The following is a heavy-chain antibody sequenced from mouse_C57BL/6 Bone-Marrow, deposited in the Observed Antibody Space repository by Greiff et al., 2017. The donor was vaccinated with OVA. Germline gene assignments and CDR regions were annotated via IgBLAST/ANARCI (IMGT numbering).Heavy chain of an antibody. CDR2: IHPNSGST. D-gene: IGHD4-1*01. V-gene: IGHV1-64*01. J-gene: IGHJ1*03. CDR3: ARDWDYWYFDV. CDR1: GYTFTSYW. Sequence: VKLQQPGAELVKPGASVKLSCKASGYTFTSYWMHWVKQRPGQGLEWIGMIHPNSGSTNYNEKFKSKATLTVDKSSSTAYMQLSSLTSEDSAVYYCARDWDYWYFDVWGTGTTVTVSS.